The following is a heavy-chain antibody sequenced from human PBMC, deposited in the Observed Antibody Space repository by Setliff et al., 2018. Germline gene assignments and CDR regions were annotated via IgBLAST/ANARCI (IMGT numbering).Heavy chain of an antibody. Sequence: SSETLSLTCTVSGGSITVNYWSWVRQSPEKGLEWIGFMHYSGSTNYNPSLESRVSISVDTSKNQFSLNLSSVTAADTAVYYCVRDQGRRGWFDAWGQGTLVTVSS. J-gene: IGHJ5*02. CDR1: GGSITVNY. CDR3: VRDQGRRGWFDA. V-gene: IGHV4-59*01. CDR2: MHYSGST.